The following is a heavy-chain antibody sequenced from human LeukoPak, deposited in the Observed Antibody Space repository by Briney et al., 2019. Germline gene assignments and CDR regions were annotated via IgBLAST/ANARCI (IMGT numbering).Heavy chain of an antibody. CDR1: GFTLRNYY. V-gene: IGHV3-11*01. D-gene: IGHD7-27*01. CDR2: ISSSGSTI. Sequence: GGSLRLSRAASGFTLRNYYTSWIRPAPRKGREWVSYISSSGSTIYYADSVKGRFTISRDNAKNSLYLQMNSLRAEDTAVYYCASVKLGSDYWGQGTLVTVSS. CDR3: ASVKLGSDY. J-gene: IGHJ4*02.